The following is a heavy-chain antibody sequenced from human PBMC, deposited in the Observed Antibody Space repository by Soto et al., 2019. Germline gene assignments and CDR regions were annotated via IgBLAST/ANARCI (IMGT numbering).Heavy chain of an antibody. CDR3: ARAVVVVPAAHGEGGFDP. D-gene: IGHD2-2*01. Sequence: QVQLQQWGAGLLKPSETLSLTCAVYGGSFSGYYWSWIRQPPGKGLEWIGEINHSGSTNYNPSLKRRVTISVDTSENQFSRQLSSVTAPDTAVHYGARAVVVVPAAHGEGGFDPWGQGTLVGVSS. CDR2: INHSGST. CDR1: GGSFSGYY. V-gene: IGHV4-34*01. J-gene: IGHJ5*02.